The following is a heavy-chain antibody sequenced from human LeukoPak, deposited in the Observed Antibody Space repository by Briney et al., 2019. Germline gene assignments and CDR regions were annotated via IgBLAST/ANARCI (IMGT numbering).Heavy chain of an antibody. CDR3: ARGGIGIVVVPAAILFDY. Sequence: SETLSLTCAVYGGSFSGYYWSWIRQPPGKGLEWIGEINHSGSTNYNPSLKSRVTISVDTSKNQFSLKLSSVTAADTAVYYCARGGIGIVVVPAAILFDYWGQGTLVTVSS. D-gene: IGHD2-2*02. CDR1: GGSFSGYY. CDR2: INHSGST. V-gene: IGHV4-34*01. J-gene: IGHJ4*02.